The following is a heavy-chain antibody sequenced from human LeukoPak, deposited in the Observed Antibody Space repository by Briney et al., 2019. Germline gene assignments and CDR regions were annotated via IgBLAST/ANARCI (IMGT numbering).Heavy chain of an antibody. CDR2: ISTRRGDDA. CDR3: ARDWDCSTSTCHDTFAI. Sequence: ASVTVSCKASGYTFTNFGISWVRQAPGQGLEWMGWISTRRGDDANYAQKSQDRVTMTTDTSTSTAYMELRSLTSDDTAMYYCARDWDCSTSTCHDTFAIWGQGTMVTVSS. D-gene: IGHD2-2*01. J-gene: IGHJ3*02. CDR1: GYTFTNFG. V-gene: IGHV1-18*01.